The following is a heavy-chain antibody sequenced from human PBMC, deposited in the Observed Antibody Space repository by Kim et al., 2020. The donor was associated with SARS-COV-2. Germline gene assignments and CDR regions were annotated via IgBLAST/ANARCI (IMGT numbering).Heavy chain of an antibody. V-gene: IGHV3-33*01. CDR3: VRGSMVRGPRITYFQD. J-gene: IGHJ1*01. Sequence: GGSLRLSCAASGFDFSKYGMHWVRQAPGKGLEWVAIIWYDGSTQFHADAVKGRLTISKDNSKKMVYLQMGSLTSEDTANYYCVRGSMVRGPRITYFQDWGQGTLLIVSA. D-gene: IGHD3-10*01. CDR2: IWYDGSTQ. CDR1: GFDFSKYG.